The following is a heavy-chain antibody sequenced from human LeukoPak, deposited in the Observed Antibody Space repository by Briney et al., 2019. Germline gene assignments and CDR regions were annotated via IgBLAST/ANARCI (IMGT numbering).Heavy chain of an antibody. CDR3: ARDRVMVAATRVVPYNWFDP. CDR2: IIPIFGTA. J-gene: IGHJ5*02. Sequence: ASVKVSCKASGGTFSSYAISWVRQAPGQGLEWMGGIIPIFGTANYAQKFQGRVTITTDESTSTAYMELRSLRSEDTAVYYCARDRVMVAATRVVPYNWFDPWGQGTLVTVSS. D-gene: IGHD2-15*01. CDR1: GGTFSSYA. V-gene: IGHV1-69*05.